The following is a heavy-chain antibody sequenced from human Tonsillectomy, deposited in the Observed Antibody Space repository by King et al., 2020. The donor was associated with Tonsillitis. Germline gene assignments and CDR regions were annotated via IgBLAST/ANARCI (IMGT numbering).Heavy chain of an antibody. V-gene: IGHV3-15*01. CDR3: AAGGSELGDY. CDR2: IKTKTHGGAT. J-gene: IGHJ4*02. D-gene: IGHD6-25*01. CDR1: GFDFSNSF. Sequence: QLVQSGGGLVKPGESLRLSCAASGFDFSNSFMTWVRQAQGKGLEWVGRIKTKTHGGATDYAAAVRGRFTISRDDSKTTLYLQMNSLNTEDTAVYYCAAGGSELGDYWGQGTLVTVSS.